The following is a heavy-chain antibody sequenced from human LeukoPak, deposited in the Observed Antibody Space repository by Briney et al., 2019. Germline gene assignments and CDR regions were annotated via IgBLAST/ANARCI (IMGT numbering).Heavy chain of an antibody. V-gene: IGHV3-9*03. Sequence: PGRSLRLSCAASGFTLDDYAMHWVRQAPGKGLEWVSGISWNSGSIGYADSVKGRFTISRDNAKNSLYLQMNSLRAEDMALYYCAKGQGETVANAFDIWGQGTMVTVSS. D-gene: IGHD6-19*01. CDR3: AKGQGETVANAFDI. CDR2: ISWNSGSI. J-gene: IGHJ3*02. CDR1: GFTLDDYA.